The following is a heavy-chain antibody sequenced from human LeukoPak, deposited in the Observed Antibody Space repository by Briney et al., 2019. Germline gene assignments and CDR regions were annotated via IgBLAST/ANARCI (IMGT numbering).Heavy chain of an antibody. CDR2: IYSGGST. CDR3: ARPEPYGSGTYFDY. V-gene: IGHV3-66*04. D-gene: IGHD3-10*01. CDR1: GFTVSSNY. Sequence: GGSLRLSCAASGFTVSSNYMSWVRQAPGKGLEWVSVIYSGGSTYYADSVKGRFTISRDNSKNTLYLQMNSLRAEDTAVYYCARPEPYGSGTYFDYWGQGTLVTVSS. J-gene: IGHJ4*02.